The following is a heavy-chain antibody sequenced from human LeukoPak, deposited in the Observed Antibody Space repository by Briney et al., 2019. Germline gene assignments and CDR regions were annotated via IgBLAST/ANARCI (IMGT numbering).Heavy chain of an antibody. CDR3: ARASSYGWDY. Sequence: GGSLRLSCVASGFTFSHYWMSWVRQAPGEGLQWVANIKQDGSEKYYEDSEKGRFTVSRDNAKNSLYLDMDSLRVEDTAVYYCARASSYGWDYWGQGTLVTVSS. D-gene: IGHD3-16*01. V-gene: IGHV3-7*01. CDR2: IKQDGSEK. J-gene: IGHJ4*02. CDR1: GFTFSHYW.